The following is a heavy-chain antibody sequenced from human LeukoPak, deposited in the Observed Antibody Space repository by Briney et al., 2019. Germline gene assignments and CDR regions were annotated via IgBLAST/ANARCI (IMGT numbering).Heavy chain of an antibody. J-gene: IGHJ3*01. CDR2: ISTTSRHI. D-gene: IGHD6-25*01. V-gene: IGHV3-21*01. CDR1: GFTFSSYS. CDR3: ARGSVQLQRLDAFDV. Sequence: PGGSLRLSCAASGFTFSSYSIDWVRQAPGKGLEWVSSISTTSRHIYYADSVKGRFTISRDNAKTSLSLQMTSLRAEDTAVYYCARGSVQLQRLDAFDVWGQGTMVTVSS.